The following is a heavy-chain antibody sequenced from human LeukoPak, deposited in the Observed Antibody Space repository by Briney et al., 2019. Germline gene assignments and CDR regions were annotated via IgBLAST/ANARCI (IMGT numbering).Heavy chain of an antibody. J-gene: IGHJ4*02. Sequence: GGSLRLSCAASGFTFSSYSMNWVRQAPGKGLEWVSSISSSSSYIYYADPVKGRFTISRDNAKNSLYLQMNSLRAEDTAVYYCARDFSELGSLLDYWGQGTLVTVSS. CDR3: ARDFSELGSLLDY. CDR1: GFTFSSYS. D-gene: IGHD7-27*01. CDR2: ISSSSSYI. V-gene: IGHV3-21*01.